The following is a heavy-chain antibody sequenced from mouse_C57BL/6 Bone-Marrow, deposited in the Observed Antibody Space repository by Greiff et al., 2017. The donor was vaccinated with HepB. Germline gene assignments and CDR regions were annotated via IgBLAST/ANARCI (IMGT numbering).Heavy chain of an antibody. V-gene: IGHV1-47*01. Sequence: VKLQESGAELVKPGASVKMSCKASGYTFTTYPIEWMKQNHGKSLEWIGNFHPYNDDTKYNEKFKGKATLTVEKSSSTVYLELSRLTSDDSAVYYCARSSGYPYYYAMDYWGQGTSVTVSS. D-gene: IGHD3-2*02. J-gene: IGHJ4*01. CDR1: GYTFTTYP. CDR2: FHPYNDDT. CDR3: ARSSGYPYYYAMDY.